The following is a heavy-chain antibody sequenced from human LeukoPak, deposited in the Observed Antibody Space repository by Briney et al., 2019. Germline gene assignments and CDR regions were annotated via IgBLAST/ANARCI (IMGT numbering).Heavy chain of an antibody. D-gene: IGHD5-12*01. J-gene: IGHJ4*02. V-gene: IGHV3-21*01. Sequence: GGSLRLSCAASGFTFSSYSMNWVRQAPGKGLEWVASINSSSSYIYYADSVKGRFTLSRDNAKNSLYLQMNSLRAEDTAVYYCARGKRGYSGYDLYTVDYWGQGTLVTVSS. CDR2: INSSSSYI. CDR1: GFTFSSYS. CDR3: ARGKRGYSGYDLYTVDY.